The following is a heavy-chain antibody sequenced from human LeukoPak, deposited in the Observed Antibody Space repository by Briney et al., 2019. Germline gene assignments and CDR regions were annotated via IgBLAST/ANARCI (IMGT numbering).Heavy chain of an antibody. CDR1: GGSFTGYY. V-gene: IGHV4-34*01. CDR3: ATRSQQLVLS. Sequence: PSETLSLTCAVYGGSFTGYYWSWIRQPPGKELEWIGEINQYGNTNYNPSLKSRVAISEDTSKNQFSLQLTSVTAADTAVYYCATRSQQLVLSWGQGTLVTVSS. D-gene: IGHD6-13*01. J-gene: IGHJ5*02. CDR2: INQYGNT.